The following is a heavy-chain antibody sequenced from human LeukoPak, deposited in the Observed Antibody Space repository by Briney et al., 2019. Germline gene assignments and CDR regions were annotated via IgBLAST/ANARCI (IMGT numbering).Heavy chain of an antibody. CDR2: INPIGGGT. D-gene: IGHD5-24*01. V-gene: IGHV1-46*01. CDR3: ARDRGTDHDAFDI. J-gene: IGHJ3*02. Sequence: ASVKVSCKASGYTFTSYYLHWVRQAPGQGLEWMGIINPIGGGTNYAQNFQGRVTMTRDTSTSTVYMELSSLRSEDTAVYYCARDRGTDHDAFDIWGQGTMVTVSS. CDR1: GYTFTSYY.